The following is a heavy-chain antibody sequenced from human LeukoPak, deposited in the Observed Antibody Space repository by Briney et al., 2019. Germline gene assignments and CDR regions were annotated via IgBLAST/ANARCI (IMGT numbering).Heavy chain of an antibody. V-gene: IGHV4-39*07. CDR3: ARVEAYCSSTSCYTISFDY. CDR2: IYYSGST. Sequence: SETLSLTCTVSGGSISSSSYYWGWIRQPPGKGLEWIGSIYYSGSTYYNPSLKSRVTISVDTFKNQFSLKLSSVTAADTAVYYCARVEAYCSSTSCYTISFDYWGQGTLVTVSS. CDR1: GGSISSSSYY. J-gene: IGHJ4*02. D-gene: IGHD2-2*02.